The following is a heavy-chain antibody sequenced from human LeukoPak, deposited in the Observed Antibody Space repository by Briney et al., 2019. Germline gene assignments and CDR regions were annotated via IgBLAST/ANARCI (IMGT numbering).Heavy chain of an antibody. V-gene: IGHV3-23*01. CDR3: ARGSSASYYNSHFDY. CDR2: VSGSVGST. CDR1: VFTFSRYA. Sequence: PGGSLRLSCRASVFTFSRYAVTWVRQAPRKGLEWVSPVSGSVGSTYYADSVKGRFTNFRDNAKNTVTLQMNSLRVEDTAIYYCARGSSASYYNSHFDYWGQGNLVTVSS. J-gene: IGHJ4*02. D-gene: IGHD3-10*01.